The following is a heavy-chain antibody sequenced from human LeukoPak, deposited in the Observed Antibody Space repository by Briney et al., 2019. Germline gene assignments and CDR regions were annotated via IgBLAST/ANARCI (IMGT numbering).Heavy chain of an antibody. CDR2: FYYSGST. CDR3: VYYYGSGSVEY. Sequence: PSETLSLACTVSGGSITSSNYHWGWIRQPPGKGLEWIGSFYYSGSTNYNPSLKSRVTISVDTSKNQFSLKLSSVTAADTAVYYCVYYYGSGSVEYWGQGTLVTVSS. CDR1: GGSITSSNYH. V-gene: IGHV4-39*01. D-gene: IGHD3-10*01. J-gene: IGHJ4*02.